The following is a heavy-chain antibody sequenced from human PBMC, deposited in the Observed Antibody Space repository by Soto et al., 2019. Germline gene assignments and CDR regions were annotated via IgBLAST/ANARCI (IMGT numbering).Heavy chain of an antibody. CDR1: GGSFSGYY. Sequence: SETLSLTCAVYGGSFSGYYWSWIRQPPGKGLEWIGSIYYSGSTYYNPSLKSRVTISVDTSKNQFSLKLSSVTAADTAVYYCARLRGGWYWGQGTLVTVSS. CDR2: IYYSGST. J-gene: IGHJ4*02. CDR3: ARLRGGWY. V-gene: IGHV4-34*01. D-gene: IGHD6-19*01.